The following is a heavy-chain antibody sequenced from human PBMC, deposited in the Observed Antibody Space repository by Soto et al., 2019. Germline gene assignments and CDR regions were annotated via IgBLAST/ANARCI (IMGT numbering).Heavy chain of an antibody. Sequence: EAQLLESGGELIQPGGSLRLSCAASGFTYSSHGMSWVRQAPGKGLEWIAGLSRGGGSTYYADSVKARFTISRDNSKNALDLIMNSLRVEDTSLYYCARDGQYRTYGFGIWGQGTMVTVSS. CDR3: ARDGQYRTYGFGI. V-gene: IGHV3-23*01. D-gene: IGHD5-12*01. CDR1: GFTYSSHG. J-gene: IGHJ3*02. CDR2: LSRGGGST.